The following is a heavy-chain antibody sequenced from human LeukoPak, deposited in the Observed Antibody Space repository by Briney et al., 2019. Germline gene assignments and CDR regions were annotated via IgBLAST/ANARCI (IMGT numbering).Heavy chain of an antibody. D-gene: IGHD6-6*01. CDR3: ARELGSYSSSSQGDY. Sequence: GGSLRLSCKASEFTFSSYWMSWVRQAPGKGLEWVAVISYDGSNKYYADSVKGRFTISRDNSKNTLYLQMNSLRAEDTAVYYCARELGSYSSSSQGDYLGQGTLVTVSS. J-gene: IGHJ4*02. CDR2: ISYDGSNK. V-gene: IGHV3-30-3*01. CDR1: EFTFSSYW.